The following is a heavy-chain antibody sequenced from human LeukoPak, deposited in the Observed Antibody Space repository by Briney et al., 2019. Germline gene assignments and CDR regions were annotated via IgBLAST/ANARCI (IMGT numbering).Heavy chain of an antibody. Sequence: PGGSLRLSCAASGFTFSDYYMSWIRQAPGKGLEWVSYISSSGSTIYYADSVKGRFTISRDNAKNSLYLQMNSLGAEDTAVYYCARDWEDIVVVPAAIAGVNWFDPWGQGTLVTVSS. V-gene: IGHV3-11*04. D-gene: IGHD2-2*01. J-gene: IGHJ5*02. CDR1: GFTFSDYY. CDR2: ISSSGSTI. CDR3: ARDWEDIVVVPAAIAGVNWFDP.